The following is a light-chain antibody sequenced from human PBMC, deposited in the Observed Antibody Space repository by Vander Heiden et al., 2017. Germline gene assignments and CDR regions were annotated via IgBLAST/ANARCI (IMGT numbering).Light chain of an antibody. CDR1: QGIGTW. CDR2: AAS. V-gene: IGKV1-12*01. CDR3: QQANNFPALG. Sequence: LQIPQSPSSVSASVGDSVTITFLPLQGIGTWLAWYQQKPGKAPKLLIYAASNLQSGVPSRFSGSGSGTDFTLTISSLQPEDFATYYCQQANNFPALGFGGGTKVEIK. J-gene: IGKJ4*01.